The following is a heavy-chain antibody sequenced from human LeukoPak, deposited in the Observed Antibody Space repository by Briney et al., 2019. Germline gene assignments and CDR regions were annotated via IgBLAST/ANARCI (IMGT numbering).Heavy chain of an antibody. V-gene: IGHV3-74*01. CDR2: INSDGSTT. D-gene: IGHD2-21*02. Sequence: GGSLRLSCAASGFTFSSSWMLWVRRAPGKGLVWVSRINSDGSTTTYADSVKGRFTVSRDNAKNTLYLQMNSLRAEDTAVYYCARSLGGGDCYWGQGALVTVSS. CDR3: ARSLGGGDCY. CDR1: GFTFSSSW. J-gene: IGHJ4*02.